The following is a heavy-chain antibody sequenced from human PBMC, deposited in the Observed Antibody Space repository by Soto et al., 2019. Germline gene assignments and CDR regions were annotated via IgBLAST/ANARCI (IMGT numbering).Heavy chain of an antibody. CDR2: ISYDGSNK. CDR1: GFTFSSYG. D-gene: IGHD3-16*01. Sequence: GGSLRLSCAASGFTFSSYGMHWVRQAPGKGLEWVAVISYDGSNKYYADSVKGRFTISRDNSKNTLYLQMNSLRAEDTAVYYCAKGWDYVWDLPKGGIEALFDYWGQGTLVTVSS. J-gene: IGHJ4*02. V-gene: IGHV3-30*18. CDR3: AKGWDYVWDLPKGGIEALFDY.